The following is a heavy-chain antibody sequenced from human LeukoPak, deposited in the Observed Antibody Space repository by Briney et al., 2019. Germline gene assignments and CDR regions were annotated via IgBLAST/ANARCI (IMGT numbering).Heavy chain of an antibody. J-gene: IGHJ4*02. CDR3: AKDLELNYYDSSGLDY. D-gene: IGHD3-22*01. CDR2: ISPGGGTT. V-gene: IGHV3-23*01. Sequence: GGSLRLSCAVSGFAFGSEAMSWVRQSPARGLEWVASISPGGGTTYYADYVKGRFIISRDNSKNTLYLQMNSLRAEDTAVYYCAKDLELNYYDSSGLDYWGQGTLVTVSS. CDR1: GFAFGSEA.